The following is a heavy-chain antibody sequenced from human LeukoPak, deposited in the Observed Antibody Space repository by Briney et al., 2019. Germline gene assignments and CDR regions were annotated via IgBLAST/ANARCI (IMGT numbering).Heavy chain of an antibody. V-gene: IGHV4-59*01. J-gene: IGHJ4*02. CDR3: ARDPSTVTTPFYYFDY. CDR1: GGSISSYY. D-gene: IGHD4-17*01. CDR2: IYYSGST. Sequence: SETLSLTCTVSGGSISSYYWSWIRQPPGKGLEWIGYIYYSGSTNYNPSLKSRVTISVDTSKNQFSLKLSSVTAADTAVYYCARDPSTVTTPFYYFDYWGQGTLVTVSS.